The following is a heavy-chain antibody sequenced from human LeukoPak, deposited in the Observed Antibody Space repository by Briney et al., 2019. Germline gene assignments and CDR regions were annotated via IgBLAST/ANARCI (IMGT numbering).Heavy chain of an antibody. CDR1: GFTFSSYS. J-gene: IGHJ3*02. V-gene: IGHV3-21*01. CDR2: ISSSSSYI. CDR3: AREYYYDSSGYYCDAFDI. Sequence: GGSLRLSCAASGFTFSSYSMNWVRQAPGKGLEWVSSISSSSSYIYYADSVKGRFTISRDNAKNSLYLQMDSLRAEDTAVYYCAREYYYDSSGYYCDAFDIWGQGTMVTVSS. D-gene: IGHD3-22*01.